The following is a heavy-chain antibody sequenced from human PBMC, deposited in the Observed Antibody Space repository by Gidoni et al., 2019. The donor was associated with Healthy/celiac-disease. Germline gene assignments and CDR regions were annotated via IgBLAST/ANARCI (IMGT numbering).Heavy chain of an antibody. J-gene: IGHJ6*02. CDR1: GYTFTGYY. Sequence: QVQLVQSGAEVKKPGASVKVSCKASGYTFTGYYMHWVRQAPGQGLEWMGWINPNSGGTNYAQKFQGWVTMTRDTSISTAYMELSRLRSDDTAVYYCARLSVEMAHNRDYYGMDVWGQGTTVTVSS. CDR3: ARLSVEMAHNRDYYGMDV. V-gene: IGHV1-2*04. CDR2: INPNSGGT.